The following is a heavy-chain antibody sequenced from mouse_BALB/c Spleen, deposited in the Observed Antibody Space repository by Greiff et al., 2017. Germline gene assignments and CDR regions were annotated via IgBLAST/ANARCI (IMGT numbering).Heavy chain of an antibody. Sequence: VQLQQPGAELVKPGAPVKLSCKASGYTFTSYWMNWVKQRPGRGLEWIGRIDPSDSETHYNQKFKDKATLTVDKSSSTAYIQLSSLTSEDSAVYYCASTARGGMDYWGQGTSVTVSS. J-gene: IGHJ4*01. V-gene: IGHV1-69*02. D-gene: IGHD3-1*01. CDR1: GYTFTSYW. CDR2: IDPSDSET. CDR3: ASTARGGMDY.